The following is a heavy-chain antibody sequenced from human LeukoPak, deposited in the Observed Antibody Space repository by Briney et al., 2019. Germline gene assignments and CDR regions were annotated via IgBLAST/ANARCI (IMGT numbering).Heavy chain of an antibody. CDR3: AREVMVRGEYGFDY. CDR2: ISSSSSYI. Sequence: ETLSLTCTVSGDSVRTSNSYWGWIRQPPGKGLEWVSSISSSSSYIYYADSVKGRFTISRDNAKKTLYLQMTSLRAEDTAVYYCAREVMVRGEYGFDYWGQGILVTVSS. CDR1: GDSVRTSN. J-gene: IGHJ4*02. D-gene: IGHD3-10*01. V-gene: IGHV3-21*01.